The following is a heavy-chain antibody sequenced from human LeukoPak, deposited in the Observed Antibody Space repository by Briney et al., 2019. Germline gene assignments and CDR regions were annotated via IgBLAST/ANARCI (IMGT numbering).Heavy chain of an antibody. Sequence: SETLSLTCIVSGDSISSTSYYWAWIRQPPGKGLEWIGMIFYSGSAYYTPSLKSRVTISVDKSENQFSLKLSSVTAADTAVYYCASRTYGSGSWYFDYWGQGTLVTVSS. V-gene: IGHV4-39*07. CDR1: GDSISSTSYY. J-gene: IGHJ4*02. CDR3: ASRTYGSGSWYFDY. CDR2: IFYSGSA. D-gene: IGHD3-10*01.